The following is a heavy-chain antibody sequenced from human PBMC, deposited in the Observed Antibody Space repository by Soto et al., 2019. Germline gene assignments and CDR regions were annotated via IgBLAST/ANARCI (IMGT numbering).Heavy chain of an antibody. CDR3: ARGLGLATYSVSYNWFDP. CDR1: GYTFTSYA. J-gene: IGHJ5*02. CDR2: INAGNGNT. V-gene: IGHV1-3*01. Sequence: ASVTFSCKGSGYTFTSYARHWVRQDPGQRLEWMGWINAGNGNTKYSQKFQGRVTITRDTSASTAYMELSSLRSEDTAVYYCARGLGLATYSVSYNWFDPWGQGTLVTVSS. D-gene: IGHD3-9*01.